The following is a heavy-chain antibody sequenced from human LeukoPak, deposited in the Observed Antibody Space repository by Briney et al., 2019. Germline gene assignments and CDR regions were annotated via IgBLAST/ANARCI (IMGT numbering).Heavy chain of an antibody. CDR2: IYYSGST. J-gene: IGHJ6*02. V-gene: IGHV4-30-4*01. D-gene: IGHD1-26*01. Sequence: TXXLTCTVSGXSISSGDYYWSWIRQPPGKGLXWXXYIYYSGSTYYNPSLKSRVTISVDTSKNQFSLKLSSVTAADTAVYYCARDYSGSYSNYYGMDVWGQGTTVTVSS. CDR1: GXSISSGDYY. CDR3: ARDYSGSYSNYYGMDV.